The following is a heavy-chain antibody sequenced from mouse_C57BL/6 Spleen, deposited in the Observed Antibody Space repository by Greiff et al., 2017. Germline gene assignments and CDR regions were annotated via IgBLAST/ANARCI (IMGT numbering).Heavy chain of an antibody. D-gene: IGHD1-1*01. CDR1: GYAFSSSW. CDR2: IYPGDGDT. Sequence: VQLQESGPELVKPGASVKISCKASGYAFSSSWMNWVKQRPGKGLEWIGRIYPGDGDTNYNGKFKGKATLTADKSSSTAYMQLSSLTSEDSAVYFCARADTTVVAGDFDYWGQGTTLTVSS. V-gene: IGHV1-82*01. J-gene: IGHJ2*01. CDR3: ARADTTVVAGDFDY.